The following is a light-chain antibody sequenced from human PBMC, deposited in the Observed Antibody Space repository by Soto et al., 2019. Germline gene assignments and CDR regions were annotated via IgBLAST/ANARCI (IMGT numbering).Light chain of an antibody. J-gene: IGKJ2*01. CDR3: QQYGSLRAT. CDR1: QDINNF. Sequence: DIQMTQSPSSLSATVGDRVTITCQASQDINNFLNWYQQKQGKAPEVLIYDATNLERGVPSRFSGSGSGTDLTLVISSLQPEDKAIYYCQQYGSLRATFGQGTKLEIK. CDR2: DAT. V-gene: IGKV1-33*01.